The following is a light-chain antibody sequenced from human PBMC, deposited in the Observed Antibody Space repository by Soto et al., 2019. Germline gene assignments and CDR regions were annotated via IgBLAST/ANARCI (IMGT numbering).Light chain of an antibody. CDR2: EVI. CDR1: SSDVGAYNY. CDR3: GSYTSASTLV. Sequence: QSVLTQPASVSGSPGQSMTISCTGTSSDVGAYNYVSWYQQHPGKAPKLMIYEVINRPSGVSNRFSGSKSGNTASLTISGLQAEDEADYYCGSYTSASTLVFGTGTKVTVL. J-gene: IGLJ1*01. V-gene: IGLV2-14*01.